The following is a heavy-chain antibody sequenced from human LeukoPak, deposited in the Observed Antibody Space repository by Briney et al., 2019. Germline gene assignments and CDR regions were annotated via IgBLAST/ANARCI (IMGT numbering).Heavy chain of an antibody. CDR3: ARATHGDYDLGSSY. CDR2: IYSGGST. D-gene: IGHD4-17*01. Sequence: PGGSLRLSCAASGFTVSSNYMSWVRQAPGKGLEWVSVIYSGGSTYYADSVKGRFTISRDNAKNTLYLQMNSLRAEDTAVYYCARATHGDYDLGSSYWGQGTLVTVSS. J-gene: IGHJ4*02. CDR1: GFTVSSNY. V-gene: IGHV3-53*01.